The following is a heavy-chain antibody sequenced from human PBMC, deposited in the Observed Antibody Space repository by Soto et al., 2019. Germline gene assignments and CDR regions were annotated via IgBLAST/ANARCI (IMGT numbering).Heavy chain of an antibody. J-gene: IGHJ6*02. V-gene: IGHV1-69*01. Sequence: QVQLVQSGAEVKKPGSSVKVSCKASGGTFSSYAISWVRQAPGQGLEWMGGIIPIFGTANYAQKFQGRVTITEDESTSTAYMELSSLRSEDTDVYYCARSLEVAANYYYYGMDVWGQGTTVTVSS. CDR3: ARSLEVAANYYYYGMDV. CDR2: IIPIFGTA. D-gene: IGHD2-15*01. CDR1: GGTFSSYA.